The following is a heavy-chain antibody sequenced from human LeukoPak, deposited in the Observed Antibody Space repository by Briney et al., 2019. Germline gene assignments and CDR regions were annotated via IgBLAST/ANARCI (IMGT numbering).Heavy chain of an antibody. CDR2: MYSSGST. CDR3: ARRTYGDYVFDY. V-gene: IGHV4-59*01. J-gene: IGHJ4*02. CDR1: GGSISGYY. Sequence: PSETLSLTCTVSGGSISGYYWSWIRQPPGKGLEWIGYMYSSGSTNYNPSLKSRLTISADTSKNQFSLKLNSVTAADTAVYYCARRTYGDYVFDYWGQGALVTVSS. D-gene: IGHD4-17*01.